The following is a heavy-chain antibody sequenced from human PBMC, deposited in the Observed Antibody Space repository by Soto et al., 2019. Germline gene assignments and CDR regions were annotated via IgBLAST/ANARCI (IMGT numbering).Heavy chain of an antibody. V-gene: IGHV2-5*01. Sequence: QIALKESGPTLVKPSQTLTLTCTFSGFSFSTTGAGVGWIRQPPGKALEWLALIFWNDAKRYSPSLRSRLTIIKDTSKNQVVLTMTNVDPVDTAPYYCAYRRGGSSSGGNFDYWGQGTPVTVYS. D-gene: IGHD2-15*01. J-gene: IGHJ4*02. CDR2: IFWNDAK. CDR3: AYRRGGSSSGGNFDY. CDR1: GFSFSTTGAG.